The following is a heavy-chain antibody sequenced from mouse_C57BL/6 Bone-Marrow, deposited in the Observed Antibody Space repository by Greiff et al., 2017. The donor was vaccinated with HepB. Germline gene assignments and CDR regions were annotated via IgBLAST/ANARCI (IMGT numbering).Heavy chain of an antibody. CDR2: IDPSDSYT. CDR3: ARWGDGYPLAY. D-gene: IGHD2-3*01. J-gene: IGHJ3*01. CDR1: GYTFTSYW. V-gene: IGHV1-59*01. Sequence: VQLQQPGAELVRPGTSVKLSCTASGYTFTSYWMHWVKQRPGQGLEWIGVIDPSDSYTNYNQKFKGKATLTVDTSSSTAYMQLSSLTSEDSAVYYCARWGDGYPLAYWGRGTLVTVSA.